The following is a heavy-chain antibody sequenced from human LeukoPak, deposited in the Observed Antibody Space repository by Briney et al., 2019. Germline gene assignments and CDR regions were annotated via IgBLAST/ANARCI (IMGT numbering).Heavy chain of an antibody. D-gene: IGHD1-26*01. Sequence: SETLSLTCAVPGGSISSSNWWSWVRQPPGKGLEWIGYIYYSGSTNYNPSLKSRVTISVDTSKNQFSLKLSSVTAADTAVYYCARSRVIGRGSYYAFDIWGQGTMVTVSS. J-gene: IGHJ3*02. CDR3: ARSRVIGRGSYYAFDI. V-gene: IGHV4-4*02. CDR1: GGSISSSNW. CDR2: IYYSGST.